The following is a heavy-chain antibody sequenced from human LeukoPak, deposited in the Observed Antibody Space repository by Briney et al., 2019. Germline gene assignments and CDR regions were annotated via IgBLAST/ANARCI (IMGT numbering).Heavy chain of an antibody. CDR1: GFTVRNNY. V-gene: IGHV3-66*01. D-gene: IGHD3-9*01. Sequence: GGSLRLSCGASGFTVRNNYMTWVRQAPGKGLEWVSVIYSGGGTYYADSVKDRFTISRDNSKNTLYLQMNSLRDEDTAVYYCTRALRYFDWYQSDIWGQGTMVTVSS. J-gene: IGHJ3*02. CDR2: IYSGGGT. CDR3: TRALRYFDWYQSDI.